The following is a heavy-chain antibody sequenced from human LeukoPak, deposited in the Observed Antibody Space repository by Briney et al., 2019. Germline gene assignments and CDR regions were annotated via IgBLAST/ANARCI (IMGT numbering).Heavy chain of an antibody. Sequence: PGGSLRLSCAASQFTFSSYWMHWVRQAPGKGLVWVSFITSDGSSTSYADYVKGRFTISRDNAKNMLYLQMNSLRAEDTAVYYCARGGSLPDYWGQGTLVTVSS. V-gene: IGHV3-74*01. D-gene: IGHD5-12*01. CDR2: ITSDGSST. CDR3: ARGGSLPDY. CDR1: QFTFSSYW. J-gene: IGHJ4*02.